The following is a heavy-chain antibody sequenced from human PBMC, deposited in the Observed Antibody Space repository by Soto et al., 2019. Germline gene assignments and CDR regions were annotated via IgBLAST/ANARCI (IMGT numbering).Heavy chain of an antibody. D-gene: IGHD4-4*01. CDR1: GFTFSYYW. CDR3: ARGSNHFDY. Sequence: GGSLRLSCAASGFTFSYYWMHWVRQAPGQGLVWVSRIHSDGSSTTYADSVKGRFAISRDNAKNTLYLQMNSLRAEDTAVYYCARGSNHFDYWGQGTLVTVSS. V-gene: IGHV3-74*01. J-gene: IGHJ4*02. CDR2: IHSDGSST.